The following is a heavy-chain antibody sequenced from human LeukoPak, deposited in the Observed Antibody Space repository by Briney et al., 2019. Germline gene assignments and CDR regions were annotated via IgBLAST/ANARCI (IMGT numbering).Heavy chain of an antibody. CDR2: IIPIFGTA. CDR1: GGTFSSYA. V-gene: IGHV1-69*05. D-gene: IGHD2-8*01. Sequence: SVKVSCKASGGTFSSYAISWVRQAPGQGLEWMGGIIPIFGTANYAQKFQGRVTITTDESTSTAYMELSSLRSEDTAVYYCAREGYCTNGVCPSYFQHWGQGTLVTVSS. CDR3: AREGYCTNGVCPSYFQH. J-gene: IGHJ1*01.